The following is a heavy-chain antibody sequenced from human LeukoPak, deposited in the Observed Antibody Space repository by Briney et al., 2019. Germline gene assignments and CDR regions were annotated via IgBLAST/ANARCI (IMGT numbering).Heavy chain of an antibody. D-gene: IGHD4-17*01. V-gene: IGHV3-23*01. J-gene: IGHJ4*02. Sequence: PGGSLRLSCAASRFTFITHGMNWVRQAPGKGLEWVSGIGDSGGRTYYADSVKGQFTISRDNSKNTLYLELNSLRAEDTALYYCAKGGSRTTVTHFDYWGQGTLVTVSS. CDR2: IGDSGGRT. CDR1: RFTFITHG. CDR3: AKGGSRTTVTHFDY.